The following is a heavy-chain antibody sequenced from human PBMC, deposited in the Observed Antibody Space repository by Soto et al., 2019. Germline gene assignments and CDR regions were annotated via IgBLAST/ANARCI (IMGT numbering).Heavy chain of an antibody. CDR1: GGSINNHY. CDR2: IYYNGST. Sequence: SETLSLTCTVSGGSINNHYWSWIRQPPGKGLEWIGYIYYNGSTNYNPSLKSRVTISVDTSKNQFSLKLSSVTAADTAVYYCAREGGNDMDVWGKGTTVTVSS. J-gene: IGHJ6*03. D-gene: IGHD1-1*01. CDR3: AREGGNDMDV. V-gene: IGHV4-59*11.